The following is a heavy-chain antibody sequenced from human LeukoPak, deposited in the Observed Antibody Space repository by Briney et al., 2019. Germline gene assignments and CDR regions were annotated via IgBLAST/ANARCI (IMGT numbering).Heavy chain of an antibody. V-gene: IGHV3-23*01. J-gene: IGHJ4*02. CDR3: ARTDSSSWYSPFDY. Sequence: GGSLRLSCAASGFTFSSYAMSWVRQAPGKGLEWVSAISGSGGSTYYADSVKGRFTISRDNSKNTLYLQMHSLRAEDTAVYYCARTDSSSWYSPFDYWGQGTLVTVSS. CDR2: ISGSGGST. CDR1: GFTFSSYA. D-gene: IGHD6-13*01.